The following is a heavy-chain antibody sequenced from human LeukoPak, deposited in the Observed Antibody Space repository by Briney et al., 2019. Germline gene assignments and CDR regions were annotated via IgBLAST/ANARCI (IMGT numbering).Heavy chain of an antibody. CDR2: INHSGST. CDR1: GGSFSGYY. J-gene: IGHJ4*02. D-gene: IGHD3-10*01. V-gene: IGHV4-34*01. CDR3: ARPLYYGSGSSGDY. Sequence: SETLSLTCAVYGGSFSGYYWSWIRQPPGKGLEWIGEINHSGSTNYNPSLKSRVTISVDTSKNQFSLKQSSVTAPDTAVYYCARPLYYGSGSSGDYWGQGTLVTVSS.